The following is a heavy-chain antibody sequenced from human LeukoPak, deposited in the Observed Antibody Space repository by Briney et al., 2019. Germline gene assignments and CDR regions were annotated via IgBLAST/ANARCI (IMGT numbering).Heavy chain of an antibody. Sequence: PGGSLRLSCAASRFTFSTYTMNWVRQAPGKGLQWVSSISDSGGATFYADSLRGRFTISRDNAKNSLYLQMNSLTAEDTAVYYCXXXXRRDYWGQGTLVTVSS. CDR3: XXXXRRDY. V-gene: IGHV3-21*01. J-gene: IGHJ4*02. CDR1: RFTFSTYT. CDR2: ISDSGGAT.